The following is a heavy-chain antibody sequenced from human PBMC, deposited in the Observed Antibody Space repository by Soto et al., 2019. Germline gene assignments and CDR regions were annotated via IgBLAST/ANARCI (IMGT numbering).Heavy chain of an antibody. CDR2: IDPSDSYT. CDR3: VRITTYSLGFYYYGMDV. V-gene: IGHV5-10-1*04. CDR1: GYSFASHW. D-gene: IGHD6-13*01. Sequence: GSGYSFASHWVSWVLQMPWKCLEWMGMIDPSDSYTNYSPSFQGQVTISADTSITTAYLQWSSLKASDTATYYCVRITTYSLGFYYYGMDVWGQGITVSGSS. J-gene: IGHJ6*01.